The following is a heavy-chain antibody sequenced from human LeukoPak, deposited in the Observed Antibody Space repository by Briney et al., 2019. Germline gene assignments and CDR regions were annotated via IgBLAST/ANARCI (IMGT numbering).Heavy chain of an antibody. CDR3: ARGYSSGWYFPPIDY. CDR1: GGTFSSYT. V-gene: IGHV1-69*02. D-gene: IGHD6-19*01. CDR2: IIPILGIA. Sequence: ASVKVPCKASGGTFSSYTISGVRQAPGQGLEWMGRIIPILGIANYAQKFQGRVTITADKSTSTAYMELSSLRSEDTAVYYCARGYSSGWYFPPIDYWGQGTLVTVSS. J-gene: IGHJ4*02.